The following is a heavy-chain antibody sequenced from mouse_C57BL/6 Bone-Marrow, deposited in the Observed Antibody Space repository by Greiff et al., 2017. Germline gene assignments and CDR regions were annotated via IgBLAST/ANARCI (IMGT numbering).Heavy chain of an antibody. J-gene: IGHJ3*01. V-gene: IGHV5-17*01. CDR1: GFTFSDYG. D-gene: IGHD1-1*01. Sequence: EVMLVESGGGLVKPGGSLKLSCAASGFTFSDYGMHWVRQAPEKGLEWVAYISSGSSTIYYADTVKGRFTISRDNAKNTLFLQMTSLRSEDTAMYYCARDYGSSSVSYWGQGTLVTVSA. CDR3: ARDYGSSSVSY. CDR2: ISSGSSTI.